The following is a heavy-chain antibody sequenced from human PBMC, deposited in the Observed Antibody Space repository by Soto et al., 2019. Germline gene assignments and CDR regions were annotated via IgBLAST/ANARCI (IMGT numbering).Heavy chain of an antibody. J-gene: IGHJ4*02. CDR2: IYSDGSHQ. Sequence: ESGGGVVQPGSSLRLSCEASGFTFSMYGMHWVRQAPGKGLEWVGVIYSDGSHQYYGDSVKGRFTISRDNSNKMVYLQMTGLRLDDSALYYCARDRRVIPDADMDYWGQGVLVPVSS. V-gene: IGHV3-30*03. CDR1: GFTFSMYG. D-gene: IGHD2-21*01. CDR3: ARDRRVIPDADMDY.